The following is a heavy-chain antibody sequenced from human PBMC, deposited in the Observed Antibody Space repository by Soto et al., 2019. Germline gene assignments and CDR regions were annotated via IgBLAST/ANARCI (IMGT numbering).Heavy chain of an antibody. V-gene: IGHV1-2*02. J-gene: IGHJ4*02. CDR1: GYSISAYY. CDR3: GRDDYGIFPY. D-gene: IGHD3-10*01. CDR2: IDPKNGGT. Sequence: QVQLMQSGTEVEKPGASVKVSCQASGYSISAYYIHWVRQAPGQGLEWMGWIDPKNGGTVSAQKFQGRLTMTRDTSLSTVYMDLSGLTSDDTALYYCGRDDYGIFPYWGQGSLVTVSS.